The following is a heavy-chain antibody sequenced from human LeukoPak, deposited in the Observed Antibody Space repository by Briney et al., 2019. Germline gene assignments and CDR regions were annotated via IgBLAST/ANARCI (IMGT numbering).Heavy chain of an antibody. V-gene: IGHV1-18*01. Sequence: ASVKVSCKASRHTFVRYGISWVRQAPGQGLEWMGWISGYNGKINYAQKFQGRVTMTTDTSTSTAYFELRSLTSEDTAVYYCARRFCSSVSCYDDDAFDVWGQGTLVTVSS. CDR2: ISGYNGKI. D-gene: IGHD2-2*01. CDR3: ARRFCSSVSCYDDDAFDV. J-gene: IGHJ3*01. CDR1: RHTFVRYG.